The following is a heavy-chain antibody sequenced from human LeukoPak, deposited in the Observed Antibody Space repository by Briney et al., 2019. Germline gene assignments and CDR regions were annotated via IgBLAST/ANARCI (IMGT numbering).Heavy chain of an antibody. CDR3: AGAVGAHYYDSSGPYY. CDR2: FYASGST. Sequence: PSETLSLTCTVSGGSISSGGYFWSWIRQPAGKGLEWIGRFYASGSTNYNPSLQSRVTISVDTSKNQFSLKLTSVTAADTAVYYCAGAVGAHYYDSSGPYYWGQGTLVTVSS. CDR1: GGSISSGGYF. J-gene: IGHJ4*02. D-gene: IGHD3-22*01. V-gene: IGHV4-61*02.